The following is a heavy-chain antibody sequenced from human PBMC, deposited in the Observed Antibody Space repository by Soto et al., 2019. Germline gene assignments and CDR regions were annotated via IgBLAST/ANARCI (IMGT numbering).Heavy chain of an antibody. J-gene: IGHJ5*02. CDR3: ASPRYSSGWYGGFDP. Sequence: QVQLQQWGAGLLKPSETLSLTCAVYGGSFSGYYWSWIRQPPGKGLEWIGEINHSGSTNYNPSLKSRVTISVDTSKNQFSLKLSSVTAADTAVYYCASPRYSSGWYGGFDPWGQGTLVTVSS. V-gene: IGHV4-34*01. CDR2: INHSGST. D-gene: IGHD6-19*01. CDR1: GGSFSGYY.